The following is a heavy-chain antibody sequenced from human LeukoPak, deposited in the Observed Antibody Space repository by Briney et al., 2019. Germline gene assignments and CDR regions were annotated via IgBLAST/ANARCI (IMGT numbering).Heavy chain of an antibody. V-gene: IGHV4-30-4*08. J-gene: IGHJ5*02. CDR1: GGSISSGDYY. CDR2: IYYSGST. D-gene: IGHD3-22*01. CDR3: ATSGYFNWFDP. Sequence: SETLSLTCTVSGGSISSGDYYWSWIRQPPGKGLEWIGYIYYSGSTCYNPSLKSRVTISVDTSKNQFSLKLSSVTAADTAVYYCATSGYFNWFDPWGQGTLVTVSS.